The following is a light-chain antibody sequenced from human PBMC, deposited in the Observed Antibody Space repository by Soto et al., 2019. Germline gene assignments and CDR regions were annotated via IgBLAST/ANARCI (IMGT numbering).Light chain of an antibody. V-gene: IGKV3-20*01. CDR2: GAS. Sequence: EIVLTQSPGTLSLSPWERATLSCRASQSVRSDYFAWYQQRPGQAPRVLISGASVRASGVPVRISGSGSGTDFTLTISRLEPEDFALYYCQQYGGSPITFGLGTRLEIK. CDR1: QSVRSDY. CDR3: QQYGGSPIT. J-gene: IGKJ5*01.